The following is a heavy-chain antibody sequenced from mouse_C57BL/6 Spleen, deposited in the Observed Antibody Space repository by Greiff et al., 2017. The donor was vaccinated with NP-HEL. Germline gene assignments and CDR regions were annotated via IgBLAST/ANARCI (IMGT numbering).Heavy chain of an antibody. J-gene: IGHJ4*01. Sequence: EVQLVESEGGLVQPGRSMKLSCTASGFTFSDYYMAWVRQVPEKGLEWVANINYDGSSTYYLDSLKSRFIISRDNAKNILYLQMSSLKSEDTATYYCAREDYGSSYDYYAMDYWGQGTSVTVSS. D-gene: IGHD1-1*01. V-gene: IGHV5-16*01. CDR2: INYDGSST. CDR3: AREDYGSSYDYYAMDY. CDR1: GFTFSDYY.